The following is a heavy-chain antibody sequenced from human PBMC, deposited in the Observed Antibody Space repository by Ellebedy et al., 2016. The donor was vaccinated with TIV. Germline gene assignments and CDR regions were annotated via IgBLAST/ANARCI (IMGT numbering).Heavy chain of an antibody. V-gene: IGHV3-7*01. CDR2: ISQDGSAK. J-gene: IGHJ4*03. Sequence: PGGSLRLSCAASAFTFSYYWMGWVRQAPGKGLQWVASISQDGSAKYYVDSVKGRFTISRDNAKKSLYLQMSSLRAEDTAVYYCARDQGWAYPGSTRFDYWGQGTLVTVSS. CDR1: AFTFSYYW. CDR3: ARDQGWAYPGSTRFDY. D-gene: IGHD3-10*01.